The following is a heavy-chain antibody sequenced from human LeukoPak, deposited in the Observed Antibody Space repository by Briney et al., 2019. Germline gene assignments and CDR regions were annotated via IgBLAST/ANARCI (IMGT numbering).Heavy chain of an antibody. CDR2: IDSSSSYI. CDR3: ARDLFGWTYFTLYAFDI. CDR1: GFTFRSYT. Sequence: GGSLRLSCAASGFTFRSYTMNWVRQAPGKGLEWVSSIDSSSSYIYYADSVKGRFTISRDNAKNSLYLQMNSLRAEDTAVYYCARDLFGWTYFTLYAFDIWGQGTMVTVSS. J-gene: IGHJ3*02. V-gene: IGHV3-21*01. D-gene: IGHD1-26*01.